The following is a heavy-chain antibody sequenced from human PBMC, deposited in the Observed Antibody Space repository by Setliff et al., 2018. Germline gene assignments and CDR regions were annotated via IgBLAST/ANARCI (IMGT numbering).Heavy chain of an antibody. Sequence: GGSLRLSCVASGFDFSSYGMHWVRQAPGKGLEWVTLIRYDSSTRHYADSVKGRFSVSRDNSRNTLYLQMNSLRVEDTAVYYCARDGVPPLNYNFWSGNFEFWGQGTLVTVSS. D-gene: IGHD3-3*01. CDR1: GFDFSSYG. J-gene: IGHJ4*02. CDR2: IRYDSSTR. V-gene: IGHV3-30*02. CDR3: ARDGVPPLNYNFWSGNFEF.